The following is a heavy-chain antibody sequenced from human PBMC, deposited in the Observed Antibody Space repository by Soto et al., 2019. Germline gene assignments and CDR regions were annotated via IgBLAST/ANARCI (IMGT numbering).Heavy chain of an antibody. D-gene: IGHD3-22*01. V-gene: IGHV4-34*01. J-gene: IGHJ3*02. CDR1: GGSFSGYY. CDR2: INHSGST. CDR3: AKADSSGYPYHDAFDI. Sequence: QEQLQQWGAGLLKPSETLSLTCAVYGGSFSGYYWSWIRQPPGKGLERIGEINHSGSTNYNPSLKSRVTISVDTSKNQFSLKLSSVTAADTAVYYCAKADSSGYPYHDAFDIWGQGTMVTVSS.